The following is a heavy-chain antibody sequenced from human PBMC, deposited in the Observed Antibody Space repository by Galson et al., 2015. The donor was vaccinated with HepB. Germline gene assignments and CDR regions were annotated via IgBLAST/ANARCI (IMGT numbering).Heavy chain of an antibody. J-gene: IGHJ4*02. Sequence: SLRLSCAASGFTFSRHGMHWVRQTPGKGLEWLALTWYDGSQKHYADSDRGRFTISRDNSKDILYLQMNSLRAEDTAVYYCAREDPNIAVAVLDSWGQGTLVTVSS. CDR2: TWYDGSQK. D-gene: IGHD6-19*01. CDR3: AREDPNIAVAVLDS. V-gene: IGHV3-33*01. CDR1: GFTFSRHG.